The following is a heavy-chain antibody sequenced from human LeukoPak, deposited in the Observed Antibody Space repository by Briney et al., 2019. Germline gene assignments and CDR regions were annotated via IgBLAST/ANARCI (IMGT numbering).Heavy chain of an antibody. CDR2: IKQDGTEK. Sequence: GGSLRLSCAASGFSFTTYWMSWVRQAPGKGLEWVANIKQDGTEKYYVDSVKGRFTISRDNAKNSLYLQMNSLRAEDTAVYYCARDLFGVVTPSYFDYWGQGTLVTVSS. V-gene: IGHV3-7*01. CDR3: ARDLFGVVTPSYFDY. J-gene: IGHJ4*02. D-gene: IGHD3-3*01. CDR1: GFSFTTYW.